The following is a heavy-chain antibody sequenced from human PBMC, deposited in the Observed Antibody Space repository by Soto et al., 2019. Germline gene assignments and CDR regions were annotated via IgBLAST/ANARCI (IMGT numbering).Heavy chain of an antibody. J-gene: IGHJ2*01. CDR2: NLPLFNIS. V-gene: IGHV1-69*01. D-gene: IGHD3-10*01. Sequence: QVQLVHSGVEVKKPGPWVKVSCKASGGAFSSYAISWVQQAPGQGLEWMGGNLPLFNISNYAQKFQGRVTITADEPTSTAYMDLSNLTSEDTAVYYCARRRLVYGSWSFDLWGRGTLITVSS. CDR3: ARRRLVYGSWSFDL. CDR1: GGAFSSYA.